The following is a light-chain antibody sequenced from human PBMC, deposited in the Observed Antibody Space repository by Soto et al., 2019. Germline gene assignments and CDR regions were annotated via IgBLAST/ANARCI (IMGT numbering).Light chain of an antibody. V-gene: IGLV2-23*01. CDR2: EGS. CDR3: CSYAGSSTDV. CDR1: SSDVGNYNF. J-gene: IGLJ1*01. Sequence: QSALTQPASVSGSPGQSITISCTGTSSDVGNYNFVSWYQQHPGKAPKLMIYEGSKRPSGVSNRFSGSKSGNTASLTISGLQAEDEADYYCCSYAGSSTDVFGTGTKLTVL.